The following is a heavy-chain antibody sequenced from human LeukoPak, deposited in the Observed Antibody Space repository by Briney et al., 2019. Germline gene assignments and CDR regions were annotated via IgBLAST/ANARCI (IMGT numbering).Heavy chain of an antibody. V-gene: IGHV3-23*01. D-gene: IGHD4-17*01. Sequence: GGSLRLSCAASGFTFSSYAMSWVRQAPGKGLEWVSAISGSGGSTYYADSVKGRFTISRDNSKNTLYLQMNSLRAEDTAVYYCAKEATVTTWYYYYMDVWGKGTTVTVSS. CDR2: ISGSGGST. J-gene: IGHJ6*03. CDR3: AKEATVTTWYYYYMDV. CDR1: GFTFSSYA.